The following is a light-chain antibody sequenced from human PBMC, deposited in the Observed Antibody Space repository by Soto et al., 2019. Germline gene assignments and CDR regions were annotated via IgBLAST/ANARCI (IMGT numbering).Light chain of an antibody. CDR3: QPHDDFPT. CDR2: DAS. CDR1: QGISIY. V-gene: IGKV1-33*01. Sequence: DIQMTQSPSSLSASVGDRVTITCRASQGISIYLNWFQQKPGKAPELLIYDASNLQTGVPSRFSGSGSGTDFTLIISRLQPEDIATYYCQPHDDFPTFGQGTRLEIK. J-gene: IGKJ5*01.